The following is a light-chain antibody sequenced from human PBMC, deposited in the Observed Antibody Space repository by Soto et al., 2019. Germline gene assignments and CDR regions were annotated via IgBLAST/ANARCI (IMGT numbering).Light chain of an antibody. CDR1: QDITNH. J-gene: IGKJ3*01. CDR2: DAS. Sequence: DIQMTQSPSSLSASVGDTVTITCQASQDITNHLNWYQQKPGKAPNLLIYDASHLETGVPTRFSGSGSGTHFTFTISSLQPEDVATYYCQHCDYLPIFGPGTTVDFK. V-gene: IGKV1-33*01. CDR3: QHCDYLPI.